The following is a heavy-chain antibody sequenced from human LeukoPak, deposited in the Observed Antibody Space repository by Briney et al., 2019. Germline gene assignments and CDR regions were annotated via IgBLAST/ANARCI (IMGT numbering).Heavy chain of an antibody. CDR1: GGSISSYY. D-gene: IGHD7-27*01. Sequence: PSETLSLTCTVSGGSISSYYWSWIRQPPGKGLEWIGYIYYSGSPNYNPSLKSRVTISVDTSKNQFSLKLSSLTAADTAVYYCTREGLGPFDYWDQGTLVTVSS. V-gene: IGHV4-59*01. CDR2: IYYSGSP. CDR3: TREGLGPFDY. J-gene: IGHJ4*02.